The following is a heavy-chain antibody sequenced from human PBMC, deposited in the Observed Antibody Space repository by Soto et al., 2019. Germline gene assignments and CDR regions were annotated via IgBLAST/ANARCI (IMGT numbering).Heavy chain of an antibody. CDR3: ATSSGWALDAFDI. V-gene: IGHV3-33*01. CDR1: GFTFSSYG. Sequence: QVPLVESGGGVVQPGRSLRLSCAASGFTFSSYGMHWVRQAPGKGLEWVAVIWSDGSNKYYADSVKGRFTISRDNSKNTRYLQMNSLRAEDTAVYYCATSSGWALDAFDIWGQGTMVTVSS. D-gene: IGHD6-19*01. J-gene: IGHJ3*02. CDR2: IWSDGSNK.